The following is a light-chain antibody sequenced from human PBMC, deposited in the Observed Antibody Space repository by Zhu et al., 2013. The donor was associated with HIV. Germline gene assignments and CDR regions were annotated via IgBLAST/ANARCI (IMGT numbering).Light chain of an antibody. J-gene: IGKJ2*01. Sequence: DNVLTQSPGTLSLSPGEVAILSCRASHSVGSGLVAWFQQKPGRAPRLLLYGTRNRATGVPVRFTGSGSGTDYTLVIHRLEPEDFAVYYCQQYDRPPYTFGQGTRLEIK. CDR2: GTR. CDR1: HSVGSGL. CDR3: QQYDRPPYT. V-gene: IGKV3-20*01.